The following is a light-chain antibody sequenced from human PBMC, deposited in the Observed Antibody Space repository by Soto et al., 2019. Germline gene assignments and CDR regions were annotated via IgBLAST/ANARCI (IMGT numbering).Light chain of an antibody. CDR1: QSVSSN. Sequence: EIVMTQSPAALSVSPGERATLSCRASQSVSSNLAWDQQKPGQAPRLLIYGASTRATGIPVRFSGSGSGTEFTLTISSLQSEDFAVYYCRQYNNWPSFTFGPGTKVDIK. V-gene: IGKV3-15*01. CDR3: RQYNNWPSFT. CDR2: GAS. J-gene: IGKJ3*01.